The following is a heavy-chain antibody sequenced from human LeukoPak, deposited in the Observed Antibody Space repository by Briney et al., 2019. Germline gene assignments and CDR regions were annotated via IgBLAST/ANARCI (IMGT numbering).Heavy chain of an antibody. J-gene: IGHJ4*02. CDR3: ASIVVVVAATVPWFDY. D-gene: IGHD2-15*01. CDR1: GGSFSGYY. CDR2: INHSGST. V-gene: IGHV4-34*01. Sequence: SETLSLTCAVYGGSFSGYYWSWIRQPPGKGLEWIGEINHSGSTNYNPSLKSRVTISVDTSKNQFSLKLSSVTAADTAVYYCASIVVVVAATVPWFDYWGQGTQVAVSS.